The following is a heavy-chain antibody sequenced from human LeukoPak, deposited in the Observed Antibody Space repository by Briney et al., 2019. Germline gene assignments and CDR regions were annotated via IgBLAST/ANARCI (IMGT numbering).Heavy chain of an antibody. D-gene: IGHD6-13*01. J-gene: IGHJ5*02. CDR3: TRTGYSSSWHREVGWFDP. CDR2: IYYTGIT. CDR1: GASITSSNYY. Sequence: SETLSLTCTVSGASITSSNYYWLWLRQPPGKGLEWIGSIYYTGITNYNPSLKSRVTISVDTSKNQFSLKLSSVTAADTAVYYCTRTGYSSSWHREVGWFDPWGQGTLVTVSS. V-gene: IGHV4-39*07.